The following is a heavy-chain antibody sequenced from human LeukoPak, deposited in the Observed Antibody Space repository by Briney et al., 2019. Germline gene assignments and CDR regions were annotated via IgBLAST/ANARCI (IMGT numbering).Heavy chain of an antibody. J-gene: IGHJ4*02. V-gene: IGHV3-49*03. Sequence: GGSLRLSCTASGFTFGDYAMSWFRQAPGKGLEWVGFIRSKAYGGTTEYAASVKGRFTISRDDSKSIAYLQMNSLKTEDTAVYYCTREYYYDSSGPCDYWGQGTLVTVSS. CDR1: GFTFGDYA. D-gene: IGHD3-22*01. CDR3: TREYYYDSSGPCDY. CDR2: IRSKAYGGTT.